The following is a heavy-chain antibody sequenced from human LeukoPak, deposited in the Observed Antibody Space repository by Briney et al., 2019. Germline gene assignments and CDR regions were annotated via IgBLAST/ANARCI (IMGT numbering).Heavy chain of an antibody. V-gene: IGHV4-39*07. D-gene: IGHD6-13*01. CDR2: IYYSGST. CDR1: GGSISSSSYY. CDR3: ARDPGWAAAAYNWFDP. Sequence: SETLSLTCTVSGGSISSSSYYWGWIRQPPGKGLEWIGSIYYSGSTYYNPSLKSRVTISVDTSKNQFSLKLSSVTAADTAVYYCARDPGWAAAAYNWFDPWGQGTLVTVSS. J-gene: IGHJ5*02.